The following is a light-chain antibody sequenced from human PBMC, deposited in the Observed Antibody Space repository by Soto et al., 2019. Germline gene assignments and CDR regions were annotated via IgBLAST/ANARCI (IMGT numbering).Light chain of an antibody. CDR2: GAS. CDR1: QSVGRD. CDR3: QQYDSTPWT. J-gene: IGKJ1*01. Sequence: EIVMTQSPATLSVSPGEGATLSCRASQSVGRDLAWYQQKPGQAPRLLIYGASRRATGIPDRFSASESGTDFTLTISSLEPEDFAVYFCQQYDSTPWTFGQGTRVESK. V-gene: IGKV3D-15*01.